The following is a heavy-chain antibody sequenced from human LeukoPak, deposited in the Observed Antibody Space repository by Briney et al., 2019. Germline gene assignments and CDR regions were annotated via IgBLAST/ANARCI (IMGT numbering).Heavy chain of an antibody. CDR2: IYYSGST. D-gene: IGHD3-10*01. Sequence: SETLSLTCTVSGGSISSSSYYWGWICQPPGKGLEWIGSIYYSGSTYYNPSLKSRVTISVDTSKNQFSLKLSSVTAADTAVYYCARVVTMVRGVSSDYYYGMDVWGQGTTVTVSS. CDR3: ARVVTMVRGVSSDYYYGMDV. V-gene: IGHV4-39*07. CDR1: GGSISSSSYY. J-gene: IGHJ6*02.